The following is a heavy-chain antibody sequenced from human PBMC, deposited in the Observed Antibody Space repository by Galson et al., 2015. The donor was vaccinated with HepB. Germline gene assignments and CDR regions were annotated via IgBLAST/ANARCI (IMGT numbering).Heavy chain of an antibody. J-gene: IGHJ4*02. CDR2: ISYDGSNK. Sequence: SLRLSCAASGFTFSSYAMHWVRQAPGKGLEWVAVISYDGSNKYYADSVKGRFTISRDNSKNTLYLQMNSLRAEDTAVYYCARGGVWGSYRLFDYWGQGTLVTVSS. V-gene: IGHV3-30*04. CDR1: GFTFSSYA. D-gene: IGHD3-16*02. CDR3: ARGGVWGSYRLFDY.